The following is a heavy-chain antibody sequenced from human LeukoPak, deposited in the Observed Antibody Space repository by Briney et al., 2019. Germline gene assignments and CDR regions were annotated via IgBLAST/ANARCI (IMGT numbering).Heavy chain of an antibody. V-gene: IGHV1-18*01. CDR1: GYTLTSYG. J-gene: IGHJ5*02. CDR2: ISAYNGNT. CDR3: ARDQITMVRGAVDP. Sequence: GASVKVSCKASGYTLTSYGISWVRQAPGQGLEWMGWISAYNGNTNYAQKLQGRVTMTTDTSTSTAYMELRSLRSDDTAVYYCARDQITMVRGAVDPWGQGTLVTVSS. D-gene: IGHD3-10*01.